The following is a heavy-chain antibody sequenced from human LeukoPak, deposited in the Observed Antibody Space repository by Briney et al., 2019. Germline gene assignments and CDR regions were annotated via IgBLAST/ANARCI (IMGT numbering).Heavy chain of an antibody. CDR2: ISGRGGGT. CDR1: GFTFSNYA. J-gene: IGHJ4*02. D-gene: IGHD6-13*01. CDR3: AKGDRNSAAAGTGFDY. V-gene: IGHV3-23*01. Sequence: GGSLRLSCTASGFTFSNYAMSWVRQAPGKGLEWVSVISGRGGGTYYADSVKGRFTISRDDSKNTLYVQMNSLRGEDTALYFCAKGDRNSAAAGTGFDYWGQGTRVTVSS.